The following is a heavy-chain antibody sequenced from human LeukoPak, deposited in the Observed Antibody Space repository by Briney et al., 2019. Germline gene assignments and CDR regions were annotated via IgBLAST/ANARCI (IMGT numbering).Heavy chain of an antibody. CDR1: GFTFSSYA. CDR3: APLGCGGSCYRFDY. J-gene: IGHJ4*02. CDR2: ISGSGGST. D-gene: IGHD2-15*01. Sequence: GGSLRLSCAASGFTFSSYAMSWVRQAPGKGLEWVSAISGSGGSTYYADSVKGRFTISRDNSKNTLYLQMNSLRAEDTAVYYCAPLGCGGSCYRFDYWGQGTLVTVST. V-gene: IGHV3-23*01.